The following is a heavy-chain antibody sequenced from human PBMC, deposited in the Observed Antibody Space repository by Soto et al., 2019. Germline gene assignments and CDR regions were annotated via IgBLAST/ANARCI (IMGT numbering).Heavy chain of an antibody. CDR3: ARWVITFGGIIVSPHYGLDV. Sequence: QVQLQESGPGLVKPSKTLSLTCTVSGGSISSDNYYWSWIHQPPGKGLEWVGYISYSGTTYSNASLKSRLTISVDTSKNQFSLKLSSVTAADTAVYYCARWVITFGGIIVSPHYGLDVWGQGTTVTVSS. V-gene: IGHV4-30-4*01. D-gene: IGHD3-16*01. J-gene: IGHJ6*02. CDR2: ISYSGTT. CDR1: GGSISSDNYY.